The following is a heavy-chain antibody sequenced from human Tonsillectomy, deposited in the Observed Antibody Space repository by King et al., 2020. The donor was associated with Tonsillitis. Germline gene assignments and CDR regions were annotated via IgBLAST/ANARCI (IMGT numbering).Heavy chain of an antibody. Sequence: QLQESGPGLVKPSETLSLTCTVSGGSISSGTYYWGWIRQPPGKGLEWIGSMYYSGSTYYNPSLKSRVIISADTSKNQFSLKLNSVTAADTAVYYCARREGYCSGGNCYNAFDIWGQGKMVTVSS. J-gene: IGHJ3*02. V-gene: IGHV4-39*01. CDR2: MYYSGST. D-gene: IGHD2-15*01. CDR1: GGSISSGTYY. CDR3: ARREGYCSGGNCYNAFDI.